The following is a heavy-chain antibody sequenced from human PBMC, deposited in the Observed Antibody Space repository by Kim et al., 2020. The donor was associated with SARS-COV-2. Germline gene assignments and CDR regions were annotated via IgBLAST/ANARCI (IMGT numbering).Heavy chain of an antibody. D-gene: IGHD3-9*01. CDR2: IKQDGSEK. V-gene: IGHV3-7*03. CDR3: ARPETGYYGYYYYGMDV. Sequence: GGSLRLSCAASGFTFSSYWMSWVRQAPGKGLEWVANIKQDGSEKYYVDSVKGRFTISRDNAKNSLYLQMNSLRAEDTAVYYCARPETGYYGYYYYGMDVWGQGTTVTVSS. J-gene: IGHJ6*02. CDR1: GFTFSSYW.